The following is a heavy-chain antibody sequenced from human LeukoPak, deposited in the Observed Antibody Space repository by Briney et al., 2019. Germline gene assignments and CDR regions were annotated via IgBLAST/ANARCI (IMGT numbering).Heavy chain of an antibody. Sequence: GASVKVSCKASGYTFTGYYMHWVRQAPGQGLEWMGWINPNSGGTNYAQKFQGRVTMTRDTSISTAYMELSRLRSDDTAVYYCARDGRGSGFWSGYRKGGDYWDQGTLVTVSS. CDR3: ARDGRGSGFWSGYRKGGDY. J-gene: IGHJ4*02. CDR2: INPNSGGT. V-gene: IGHV1-2*02. CDR1: GYTFTGYY. D-gene: IGHD3-3*01.